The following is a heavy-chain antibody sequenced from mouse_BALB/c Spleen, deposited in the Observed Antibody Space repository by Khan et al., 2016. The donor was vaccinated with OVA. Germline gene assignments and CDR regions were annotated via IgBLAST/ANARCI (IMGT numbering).Heavy chain of an antibody. J-gene: IGHJ3*01. CDR2: IYPGNTDT. CDR3: TRRNWDVAWFAY. CDR1: GYTFTSSW. Sequence: VQLQQSGTVLARPGVSVKMSCKASGYTFTSSWMHWVKQRPGQGLEWIGVIYPGNTDTNYNQKFKGKAKLTAVTSTSTAYMELSSLTNEDSAVYYCTRRNWDVAWFAYWGQGTLVTVSA. V-gene: IGHV1-5*01. D-gene: IGHD4-1*01.